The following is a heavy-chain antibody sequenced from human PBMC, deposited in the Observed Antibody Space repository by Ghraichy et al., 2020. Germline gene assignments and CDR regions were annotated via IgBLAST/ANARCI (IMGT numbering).Heavy chain of an antibody. D-gene: IGHD3-10*01. Sequence: GESLNISCAASGFTFSSYGMHWVRQAPGKGLEWVAVIWYDGSNKFYADSVKGRFTISRDNSKNTVYLQMDTLRVEDTAVYYCARDPDYYYGSGKDDVFDMWGQGTMVTVSS. CDR2: IWYDGSNK. V-gene: IGHV3-33*01. J-gene: IGHJ3*02. CDR3: ARDPDYYYGSGKDDVFDM. CDR1: GFTFSSYG.